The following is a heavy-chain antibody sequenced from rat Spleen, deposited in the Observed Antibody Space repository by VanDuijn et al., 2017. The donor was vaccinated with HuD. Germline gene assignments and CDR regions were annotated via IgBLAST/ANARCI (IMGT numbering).Heavy chain of an antibody. D-gene: IGHD1-12*02. Sequence: EVQVLESGGGLVQPGNSLKLSCATSGFTFSTAWMYWYRQFPEKRLEWVARIKAKSNNYATDYTESVKGRFTISRDDSKSSIYLQMNNLKEEDTAIYYCAWEGTYYSFDYWGQGVMVTVSS. CDR3: AWEGTYYSFDY. CDR1: GFTFSTAW. V-gene: IGHV6-6*01. J-gene: IGHJ2*01. CDR2: IKAKSNNYAT.